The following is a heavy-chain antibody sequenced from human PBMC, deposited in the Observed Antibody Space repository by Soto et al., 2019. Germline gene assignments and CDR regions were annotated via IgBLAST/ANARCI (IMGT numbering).Heavy chain of an antibody. D-gene: IGHD3-10*01. CDR3: IGSFPF. V-gene: IGHV3-15*07. J-gene: IGHJ1*01. CDR1: GFFFTGAW. Sequence: GGSLRLSCAASGFFFTGAWMNWVRQAPGKGLEWVGRIKDKPEAGAEDYAEPVKGRFTISRDDSKGIAYLQMNSLKSEDSGVYYCIGSFPFWGQGTLVTVPQ. CDR2: IKDKPEAGAE.